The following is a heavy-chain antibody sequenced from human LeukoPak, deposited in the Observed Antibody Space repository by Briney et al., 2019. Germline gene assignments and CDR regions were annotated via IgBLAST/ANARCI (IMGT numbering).Heavy chain of an antibody. CDR2: LYSDGNT. J-gene: IGHJ4*02. Sequence: PGGSLRLSCAASGFTFSSSAMSWVRQAPGKGLEWVPVLYSDGNTKYADSVQGRFTISRDNSKNTLYLEMNSLSPDDTAVYYCARGVEPLAANTLAYWGQGTLVTVSS. V-gene: IGHV3-23*03. CDR3: ARGVEPLAANTLAY. CDR1: GFTFSSSA. D-gene: IGHD1-14*01.